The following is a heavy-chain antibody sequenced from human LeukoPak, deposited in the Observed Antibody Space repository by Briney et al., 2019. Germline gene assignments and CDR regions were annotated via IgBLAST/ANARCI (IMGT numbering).Heavy chain of an antibody. D-gene: IGHD5-18*01. CDR2: ISGSGGST. Sequence: GGSLRLSCAASGFTFSSCAMSWVRQAPGKGLEWVSAISGSGGSTYYADSVKGRFTISRDNSKNTLYLQMNSLRAEDTAVYYCAKGGDTVMVPREYYYYGMDVWGQGTTVTVSS. J-gene: IGHJ6*02. CDR3: AKGGDTVMVPREYYYYGMDV. V-gene: IGHV3-23*01. CDR1: GFTFSSCA.